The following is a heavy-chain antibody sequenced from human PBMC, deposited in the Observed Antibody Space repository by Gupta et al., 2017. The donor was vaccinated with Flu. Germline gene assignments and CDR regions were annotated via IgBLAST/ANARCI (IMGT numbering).Heavy chain of an antibody. CDR3: ARGGINKGQQLVFGWFDP. CDR1: GGTFSSYA. Sequence: QVQLVQSGAEVKKPGSSVKVSCKASGGTFSSYAISWLRQAPGQGLEWMGGIIPIFGTANYAQKFQGRVTITADESTSTAYMELSSLRSEDTAVYYCARGGINKGQQLVFGWFDPWGQGTLVTVSS. V-gene: IGHV1-69*01. J-gene: IGHJ5*02. CDR2: IIPIFGTA. D-gene: IGHD6-13*01.